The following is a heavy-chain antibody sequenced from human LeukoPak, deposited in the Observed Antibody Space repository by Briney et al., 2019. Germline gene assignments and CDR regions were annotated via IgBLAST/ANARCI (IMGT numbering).Heavy chain of an antibody. CDR3: GIGVVQILFGVENYYYMDV. Sequence: ASVKVSCKASGGTFSSYAISWVRQAPGQGLEWMGGIIPIFGTANYAQKFQGRVTITADESTSTAYTELSSLRSEDTAVYYCGIGVVQILFGVENYYYMDVWGKGTTVTVSS. J-gene: IGHJ6*03. V-gene: IGHV1-69*13. D-gene: IGHD3-3*01. CDR1: GGTFSSYA. CDR2: IIPIFGTA.